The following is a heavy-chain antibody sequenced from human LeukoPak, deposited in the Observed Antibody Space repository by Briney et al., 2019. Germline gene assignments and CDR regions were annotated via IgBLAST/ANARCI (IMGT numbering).Heavy chain of an antibody. CDR3: ARLTGYPAPVEDS. CDR1: GYSFTTYW. Sequence: GESLKISCKGSGYSFTTYWIGWVRQMPGKGLEWMGRIHPGDSETRYSPSFQGQVTISADKSISTAYLQWSRLKASDTAMYCCARLTGYPAPVEDSWGQGTLVTVSS. CDR2: IHPGDSET. J-gene: IGHJ4*02. V-gene: IGHV5-51*01. D-gene: IGHD3-9*01.